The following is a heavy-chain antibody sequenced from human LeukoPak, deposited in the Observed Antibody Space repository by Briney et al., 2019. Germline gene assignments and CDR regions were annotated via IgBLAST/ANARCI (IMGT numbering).Heavy chain of an antibody. Sequence: GGSLRLSCAASGFTFSSNSMNWVRQAPGKGLEWVSSISSSSSYIYYADSVKRRFTISRDNAKNSLYLQMNSLRAEDTAVYYCARGDIVVVVAATSDYWGQGTLVTVSS. V-gene: IGHV3-21*01. CDR1: GFTFSSNS. J-gene: IGHJ4*02. D-gene: IGHD2-15*01. CDR2: ISSSSSYI. CDR3: ARGDIVVVVAATSDY.